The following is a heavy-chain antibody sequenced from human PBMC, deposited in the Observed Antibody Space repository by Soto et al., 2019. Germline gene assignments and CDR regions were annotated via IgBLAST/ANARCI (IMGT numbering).Heavy chain of an antibody. J-gene: IGHJ4*02. Sequence: SETLSLTCTVSGGSVSSGSYYWSWIRQPPGKGLEWIGYIYYSGSTNYNPSLNSRVTVSVDTSKNQFSLKLSSVTAADTAVYYCARQYCSGGNCYPDYWGQGTLVTVS. V-gene: IGHV4-61*01. CDR2: IYYSGST. CDR1: GGSVSSGSYY. CDR3: ARQYCSGGNCYPDY. D-gene: IGHD2-15*01.